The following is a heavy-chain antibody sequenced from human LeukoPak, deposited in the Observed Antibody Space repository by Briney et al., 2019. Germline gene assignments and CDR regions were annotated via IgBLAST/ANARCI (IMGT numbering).Heavy chain of an antibody. CDR2: ISYDGRKN. Sequence: GSLRLSCAVSGFIFSNHGMHWVRQAPGKGLEWLSVISYDGRKNYYADSVKGRFTISRDNSKDTLYLQMNSLRAEDTALYYCAKENTNAMDYFDYWGQGTLVTVSS. V-gene: IGHV3-30*18. CDR3: AKENTNAMDYFDY. CDR1: GFIFSNHG. J-gene: IGHJ4*02.